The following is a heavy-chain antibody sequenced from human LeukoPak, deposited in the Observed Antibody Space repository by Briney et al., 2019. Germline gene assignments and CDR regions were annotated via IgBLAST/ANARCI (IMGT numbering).Heavy chain of an antibody. Sequence: SGGSLRLSCAASGFTLSSYAMSWVRQAPGKGLEWVSAISGSGGSTYYADSVKGRFTISRDNSKNTLYLQMNSLRAEDTAVYYCAKGKGDYGDYLYYFDYWGQGTLVTVSS. CDR1: GFTLSSYA. CDR3: AKGKGDYGDYLYYFDY. J-gene: IGHJ4*02. CDR2: ISGSGGST. D-gene: IGHD4-17*01. V-gene: IGHV3-23*01.